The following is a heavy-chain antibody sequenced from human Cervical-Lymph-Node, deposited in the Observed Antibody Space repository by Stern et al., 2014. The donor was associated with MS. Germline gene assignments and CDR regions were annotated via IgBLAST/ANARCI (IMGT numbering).Heavy chain of an antibody. CDR3: ARELSQVLVY. CDR1: GGTFSSST. Sequence: VQLVESGAEVKKPGSSVKVSCKASGGTFSSSTISWVRQAPGQGLEWMGGIIPLFGPANYAQKFQGRVTITADESTSTAYMELSSLRSEDTAVYYCARELSQVLVYWGQGTLVTVSS. J-gene: IGHJ4*02. V-gene: IGHV1-69*01. CDR2: IIPLFGPA.